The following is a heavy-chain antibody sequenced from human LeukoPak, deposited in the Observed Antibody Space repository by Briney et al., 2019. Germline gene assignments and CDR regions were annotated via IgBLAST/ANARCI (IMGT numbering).Heavy chain of an antibody. Sequence: GGSLRLSCAASGFTSSSYAMSWVRQAPGKGLEWVSTISASGGSTYYADSVKGRFTISRDNSKNTLYLQMNSLRAEDTAVYYCAKLRTIHYFDYWDQGTLVTVSS. CDR2: ISASGGST. CDR3: AKLRTIHYFDY. D-gene: IGHD2-21*01. CDR1: GFTSSSYA. J-gene: IGHJ4*02. V-gene: IGHV3-23*01.